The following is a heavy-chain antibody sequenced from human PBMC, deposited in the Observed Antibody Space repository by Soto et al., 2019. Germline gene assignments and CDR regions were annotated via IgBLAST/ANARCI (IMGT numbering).Heavy chain of an antibody. CDR3: SRMSDFWSGYYTYYYYGMDV. D-gene: IGHD3-3*01. CDR1: GFSLSNARMG. V-gene: IGHV2-26*01. Sequence: PTLVNPTETLTLTCTVSGFSLSNARMGVSWIRQPPGKALEWLAHIFSNDEKSYSTSLKSRLTISKDTSKSQVVLTMTNMDPVETATYFCSRMSDFWSGYYTYYYYGMDVWGQGTTVTVSS. J-gene: IGHJ6*02. CDR2: IFSNDEK.